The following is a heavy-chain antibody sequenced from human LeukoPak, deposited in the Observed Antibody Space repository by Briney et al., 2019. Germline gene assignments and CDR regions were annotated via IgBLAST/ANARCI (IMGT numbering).Heavy chain of an antibody. CDR1: GFTFSSYW. V-gene: IGHV3-30*02. CDR2: IRYDGSNN. D-gene: IGHD6-13*01. CDR3: AKDRTVAAAGTYYYYMDV. Sequence: GGSLRLSCAASGFTFSSYWMSWVRQAPGKGLEWVAFIRYDGSNNYYADSVRGRFTISRDNSKDTLYLQMNSLRAEDTAVYYCAKDRTVAAAGTYYYYMDVWGKGTTVTVSS. J-gene: IGHJ6*03.